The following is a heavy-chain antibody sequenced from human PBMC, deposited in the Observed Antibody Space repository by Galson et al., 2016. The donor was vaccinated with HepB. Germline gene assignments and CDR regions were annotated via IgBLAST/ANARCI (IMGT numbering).Heavy chain of an antibody. V-gene: IGHV3-30*18. CDR1: GFTFNKYG. J-gene: IGHJ4*02. Sequence: SLRLSCAASGFTFNKYGMHWVRQAPGKGLEWVAADSVHGGRKFYADAVKGRFTISRDSASNMLFLQMTSLRADDTAVYYCAKRHEYCPPVGCSVDYWGQGTLVSVSS. D-gene: IGHD3-10*02. CDR3: AKRHEYCPPVGCSVDY. CDR2: DSVHGGRK.